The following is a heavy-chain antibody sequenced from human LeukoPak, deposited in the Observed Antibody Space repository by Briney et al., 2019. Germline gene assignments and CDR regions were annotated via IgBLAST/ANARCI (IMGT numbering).Heavy chain of an antibody. CDR2: IDPSDSYI. D-gene: IGHD6-19*01. Sequence: GESLKISCKGSGYSFTSYWIGWVRQMPGKGLEWMVRIDPSDSYINYSPSFQGHVTISADKSISTAYLQWSSLKASDTAMYYCARRAVAATSAIKNFDYWGQGTLVTVSS. J-gene: IGHJ4*02. CDR3: ARRAVAATSAIKNFDY. V-gene: IGHV5-10-1*01. CDR1: GYSFTSYW.